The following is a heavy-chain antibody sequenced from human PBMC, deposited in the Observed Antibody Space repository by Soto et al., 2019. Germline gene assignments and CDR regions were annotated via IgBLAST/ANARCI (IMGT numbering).Heavy chain of an antibody. D-gene: IGHD1-26*01. J-gene: IGHJ5*02. Sequence: GSLRLTCAISGFSVSINYLSWVRQAPGKGLEWVSAAYSGGNTYYADSVQGRFTISRDKSNNTLYLQMRRVRAEDTAVYFCARHRHPRGTVGATSPLDPWGQGTQVTVSS. CDR1: GFSVSINY. V-gene: IGHV3-66*04. CDR3: ARHRHPRGTVGATSPLDP. CDR2: AYSGGNT.